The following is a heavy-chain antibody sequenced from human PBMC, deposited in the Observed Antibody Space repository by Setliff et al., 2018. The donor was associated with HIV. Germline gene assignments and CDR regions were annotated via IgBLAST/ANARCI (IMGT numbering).Heavy chain of an antibody. Sequence: ASVKVSCKASGGTFENLAISWVRQAPGQGLEWMGGVIPSFATANYAQKFQGRITITADELTSTVYMDLNSLKSEDSAVYYCANPHDGGAFDVWGQGTAVTVSS. CDR2: VIPSFATA. CDR3: ANPHDGGAFDV. D-gene: IGHD1-1*01. J-gene: IGHJ3*01. CDR1: GGTFENLA. V-gene: IGHV1-69*13.